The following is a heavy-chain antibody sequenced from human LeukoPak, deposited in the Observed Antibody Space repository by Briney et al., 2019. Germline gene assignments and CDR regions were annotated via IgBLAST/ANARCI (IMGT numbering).Heavy chain of an antibody. CDR2: MYYSGST. Sequence: PSETLSLTCTVSGGSISGYYWSWIRQPPGKRLEWIAHMYYSGSTIYNPSLKCRVTISVDTSKNQFSLKLSSVTAADTAVYYCARSNYYGSGSYGPDFEYWGQGTLVTVSS. J-gene: IGHJ4*02. CDR1: GGSISGYY. CDR3: ARSNYYGSGSYGPDFEY. V-gene: IGHV4-59*08. D-gene: IGHD3-10*01.